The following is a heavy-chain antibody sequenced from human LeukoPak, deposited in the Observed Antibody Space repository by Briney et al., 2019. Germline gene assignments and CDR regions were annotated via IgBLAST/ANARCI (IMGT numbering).Heavy chain of an antibody. CDR3: ARFNRKYYYDSSGYSGNY. CDR1: GFTFSSYA. V-gene: IGHV3-23*01. J-gene: IGHJ4*02. Sequence: GGSLRLSCAASGFTFSSYAMCWVRQAPGKGLEWVSTISGSGGSTYYAASVKGRFTISRDNSKNTLYLQMNSLRAEDTAVYYCARFNRKYYYDSSGYSGNYWGQGTLVTVSS. CDR2: ISGSGGST. D-gene: IGHD3-22*01.